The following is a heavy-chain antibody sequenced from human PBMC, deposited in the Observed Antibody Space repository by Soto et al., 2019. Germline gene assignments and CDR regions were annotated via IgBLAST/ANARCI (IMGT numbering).Heavy chain of an antibody. CDR2: INPDGSQK. CDR3: AREAPYYDFWSGAPFDP. J-gene: IGHJ5*02. Sequence: PGGSLRLSCAGSGFAFSSYWMSWVRQAPGNGLEWVANINPDGSQKWYVDSVKGRFTISRDNAKNSLYLQMNSLRVDDTAVYYCAREAPYYDFWSGAPFDPWGQGTLVTVSS. D-gene: IGHD3-3*01. V-gene: IGHV3-7*01. CDR1: GFAFSSYW.